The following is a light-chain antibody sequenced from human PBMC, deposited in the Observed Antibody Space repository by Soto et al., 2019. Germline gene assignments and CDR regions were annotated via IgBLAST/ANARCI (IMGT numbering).Light chain of an antibody. CDR3: QQYNRHWT. CDR2: KAS. CDR1: QSISSW. Sequence: DIQMTQSPSTLSASVGDRVTITCRASQSISSWLAWYQQKPGKAPKLLIYKASSLECGVPSRFSGSGSGTDFTLTISSLQPDDFATYYCQQYNRHWTFGQGTKVEIK. J-gene: IGKJ1*01. V-gene: IGKV1-5*03.